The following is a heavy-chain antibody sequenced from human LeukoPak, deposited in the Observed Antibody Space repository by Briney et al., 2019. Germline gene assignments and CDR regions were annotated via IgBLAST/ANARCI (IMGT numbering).Heavy chain of an antibody. CDR2: IYYSGST. CDR1: GGSISSSSYY. D-gene: IGHD2-2*01. Sequence: SETLSLTCTVSGGSISSSSYYWGWIRQPPGKGLEWIGSIYYSGSTYYNPSLKSRVTISVDTSENQFSLKLSSVTAADTAVYYCARLHRHCSSTSCSDYWGQGALVTVSS. CDR3: ARLHRHCSSTSCSDY. V-gene: IGHV4-39*01. J-gene: IGHJ4*02.